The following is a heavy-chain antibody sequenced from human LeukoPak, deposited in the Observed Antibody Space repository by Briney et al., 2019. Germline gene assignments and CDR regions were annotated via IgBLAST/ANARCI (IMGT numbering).Heavy chain of an antibody. CDR1: GGPINSGGYY. Sequence: PSQTLSLTCTVSGGPINSGGYYWSWIRQHPGKGLEWTGYISYSGSTYYNPSLKSRVTISLDTSKNQFSLRLSSVSAADTAVYFCTVGPHHYFDSWGQGTLVTVSS. CDR2: ISYSGST. D-gene: IGHD4-11*01. CDR3: TVGPHHYFDS. V-gene: IGHV4-31*03. J-gene: IGHJ4*02.